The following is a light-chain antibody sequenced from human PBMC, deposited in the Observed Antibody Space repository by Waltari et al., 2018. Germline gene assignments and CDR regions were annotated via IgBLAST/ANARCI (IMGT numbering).Light chain of an antibody. V-gene: IGLV1-51*01. Sequence: QSVLTQPPSVSAAPGQKVTLSCPGSSSDIGANYVSWFQQPPGTAPKLLIYDNNKRPSGIPDRFSGSKSGTSATLGITGLQTGDEADYYCGAWDSSLSAVIFGGGTKLTVL. CDR3: GAWDSSLSAVI. CDR2: DNN. J-gene: IGLJ2*01. CDR1: SSDIGANY.